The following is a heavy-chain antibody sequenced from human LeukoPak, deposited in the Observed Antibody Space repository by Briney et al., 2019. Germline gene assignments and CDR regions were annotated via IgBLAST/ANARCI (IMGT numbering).Heavy chain of an antibody. J-gene: IGHJ4*02. D-gene: IGHD3-10*01. CDR3: ARAPIGELDY. Sequence: GGSLRLSCAASGFPFSTYGMSWVRQAPGKGLEWVSALSGSGDKTFYIDSVKGRFTISRDNSKNTLYLQMNSLRAEDTAVYYCARAPIGELDYWGQGTLVTVSS. V-gene: IGHV3-23*01. CDR1: GFPFSTYG. CDR2: LSGSGDKT.